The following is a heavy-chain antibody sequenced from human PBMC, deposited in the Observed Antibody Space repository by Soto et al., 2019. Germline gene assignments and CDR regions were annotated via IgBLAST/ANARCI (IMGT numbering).Heavy chain of an antibody. CDR2: INHSGST. CDR1: GGSFSGYY. D-gene: IGHD6-25*01. V-gene: IGHV4-34*01. CDR3: AREPAYYYYGMDV. Sequence: SETLSLTCAVYGGSFSGYYWSWIRQPPGKGLEWIGEINHSGSTNYNPSLKSRVTISVDTSKNQFSLKLSSVTAADTAVYYCAREPAYYYYGMDVWGQGTTVTVSS. J-gene: IGHJ6*02.